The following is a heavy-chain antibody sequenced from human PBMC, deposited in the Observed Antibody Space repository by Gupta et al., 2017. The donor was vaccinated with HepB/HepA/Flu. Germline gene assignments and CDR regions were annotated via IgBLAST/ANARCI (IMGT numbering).Heavy chain of an antibody. CDR1: GFTFSSYS. CDR3: ARDEDAYYYDSSGYYLRLDY. D-gene: IGHD3-22*01. Sequence: EVQLVESGGGLVQPGGSLRLSCAASGFTFSSYSMNWVRQAPGKGLEWVSYISSSSSTIYYADSVKGRFTISRDNAKNSLYLQMNSLRDEDTAVYYCARDEDAYYYDSSGYYLRLDYWGQGTLVTVSS. J-gene: IGHJ4*02. V-gene: IGHV3-48*02. CDR2: ISSSSSTI.